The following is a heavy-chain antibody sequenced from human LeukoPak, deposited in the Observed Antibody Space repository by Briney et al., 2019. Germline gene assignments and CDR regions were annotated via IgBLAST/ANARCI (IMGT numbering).Heavy chain of an antibody. Sequence: SETLSLTCTVSGGSISSSSYYWGWIRQPPGKGLEWIGSIYYSGSTYYNPSLKSRVTISVDTSKNQFSLKLSSVTAADTAVYYCARERKQLVRGTQFYYWGQGTLVTVSS. D-gene: IGHD6-13*01. V-gene: IGHV4-39*02. J-gene: IGHJ4*02. CDR2: IYYSGST. CDR1: GGSISSSSYY. CDR3: ARERKQLVRGTQFYY.